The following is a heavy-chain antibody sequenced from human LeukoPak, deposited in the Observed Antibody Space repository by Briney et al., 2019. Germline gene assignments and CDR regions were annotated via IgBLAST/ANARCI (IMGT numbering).Heavy chain of an antibody. V-gene: IGHV4-59*01. D-gene: IGHD6-19*01. CDR1: GGSISSYY. J-gene: IGHJ3*02. Sequence: SETLSLTCTVSGGSISSYYWSWIRQPPGKGLEWIGYIYYSGSTYYNPSLKSRVTISVDTSKNQFSLKLSSVTAADTAVYYCARDRIAVAGNAFDIWGQGTMVTVSS. CDR3: ARDRIAVAGNAFDI. CDR2: IYYSGST.